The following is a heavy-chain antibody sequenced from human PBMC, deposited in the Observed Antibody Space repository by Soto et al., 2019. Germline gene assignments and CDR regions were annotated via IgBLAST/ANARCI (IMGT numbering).Heavy chain of an antibody. CDR2: ISYDGSNK. J-gene: IGHJ6*02. CDR1: GFTFGSYA. V-gene: IGHV3-30-3*01. D-gene: IGHD6-13*01. CDR3: ARVSEQQLYYYGMDV. Sequence: GGSLRLSCAASGFTFGSYAMHWVRQAPGKGLEWVAVISYDGSNKYYADSVKGRFTISRDNSKNTLYLQMNSLRAEDTAVYYCARVSEQQLYYYGMDVWGQGTTVTVSS.